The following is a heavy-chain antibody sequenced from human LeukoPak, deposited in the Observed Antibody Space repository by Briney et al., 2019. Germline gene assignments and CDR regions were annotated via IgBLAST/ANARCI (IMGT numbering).Heavy chain of an antibody. CDR1: GFSFSSYE. CDR2: ISSSSSYI. Sequence: GGSLRLSCAASGFSFSSYEMNWVRQAPGKGLEWVSSISSSSSYIYYADSVKGRFTISRDNAKNSLYLQMNSLRAEDTAVYYCARGKAAAANYMDVWGKGTTVTVSS. D-gene: IGHD6-13*01. CDR3: ARGKAAAANYMDV. V-gene: IGHV3-21*01. J-gene: IGHJ6*03.